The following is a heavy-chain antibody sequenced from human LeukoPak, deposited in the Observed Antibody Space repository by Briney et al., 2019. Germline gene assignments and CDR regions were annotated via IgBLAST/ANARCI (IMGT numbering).Heavy chain of an antibody. V-gene: IGHV1-2*06. CDR3: AREDCSGWYRFDY. Sequence: GASVKVSCKASGYTFTGYYMHWVRQAPGQGLEWMGRINPNSGGTNYAQKFQGRVTMTRDTSISTAYMELSRLRSDDTAVYYCAREDCSGWYRFDYWGQGTLVTVSS. CDR1: GYTFTGYY. J-gene: IGHJ4*02. D-gene: IGHD6-19*01. CDR2: INPNSGGT.